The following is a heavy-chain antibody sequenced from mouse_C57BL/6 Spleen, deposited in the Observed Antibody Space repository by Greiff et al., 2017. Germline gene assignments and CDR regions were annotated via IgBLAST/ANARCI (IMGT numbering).Heavy chain of an antibody. Sequence: VQLQQSGAELVRPGTSVKLSCKASGYTFTSYWMHWVKQRPGQGLEWIGVIDPSDSYTNYNQKFKGKATLTVDTSSSTAYMQLSSLTSEDSAVYYCARNYGSRGGNYFDYWGQGTTLTVSS. CDR3: ARNYGSRGGNYFDY. J-gene: IGHJ2*01. V-gene: IGHV1-59*01. CDR2: IDPSDSYT. D-gene: IGHD1-1*01. CDR1: GYTFTSYW.